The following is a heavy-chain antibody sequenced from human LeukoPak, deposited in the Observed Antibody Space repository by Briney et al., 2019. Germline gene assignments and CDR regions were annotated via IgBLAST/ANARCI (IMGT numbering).Heavy chain of an antibody. CDR3: ARSGQSGYDYFEY. CDR2: ISTDGTTK. Sequence: AGGSLRLHCAASGFTFSSYDMNWVRQAPGKGLEWVSYISTDGTTKYYADSVKGRFTISRDNAKNSLYLQMNSLRAEDTAVYYCARSGQSGYDYFEYWGQGTLVTVSS. V-gene: IGHV3-48*03. CDR1: GFTFSSYD. D-gene: IGHD5-12*01. J-gene: IGHJ4*02.